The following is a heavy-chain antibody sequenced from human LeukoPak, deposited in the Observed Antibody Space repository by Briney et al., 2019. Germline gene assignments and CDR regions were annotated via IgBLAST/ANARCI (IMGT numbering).Heavy chain of an antibody. CDR2: ISYDGSNK. Sequence: GGSLRLSCAASGFTFSSYAMHWVRQAPGKGLEWVAVISYDGSNKYYADSVKGRFTISRDNSKNTLYLQMNSLRAEDTAVYYCARDRRGSYFSAFDIWGQGTMVTVSS. V-gene: IGHV3-30*04. CDR3: ARDRRGSYFSAFDI. D-gene: IGHD1-26*01. CDR1: GFTFSSYA. J-gene: IGHJ3*02.